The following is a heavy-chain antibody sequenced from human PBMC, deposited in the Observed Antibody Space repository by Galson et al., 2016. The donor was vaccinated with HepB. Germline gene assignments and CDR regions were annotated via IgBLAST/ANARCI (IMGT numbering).Heavy chain of an antibody. CDR2: IYYGGSP. Sequence: SATLSPTCNVSGGSISNYYWSWIRQSPGEGLEWNGYIYYGGSPNSNPSLMSRFTIPVDSSKNQFSLRLNSVTAADTAIYYCARRYYDWLRHGFDIWGQGTVVTVSS. CDR1: GGSISNYY. D-gene: IGHD3-9*01. J-gene: IGHJ3*02. CDR3: ARRYYDWLRHGFDI. V-gene: IGHV4-59*01.